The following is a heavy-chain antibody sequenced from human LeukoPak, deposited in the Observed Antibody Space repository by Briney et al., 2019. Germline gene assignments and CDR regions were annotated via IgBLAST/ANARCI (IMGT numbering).Heavy chain of an antibody. J-gene: IGHJ4*02. D-gene: IGHD5-18*01. CDR3: AKARDTATRD. CDR2: ISNSGDNT. V-gene: IGHV3-23*01. Sequence: GGSLRLSCAASGFTFRSYVMSWVRQAPGKGLEWVSAISNSGDNTFYADSVKGRFTISRDNSDNTLFLQMNSLRAEDTAVYFCAKARDTATRDWGLGTLVTVSS. CDR1: GFTFRSYV.